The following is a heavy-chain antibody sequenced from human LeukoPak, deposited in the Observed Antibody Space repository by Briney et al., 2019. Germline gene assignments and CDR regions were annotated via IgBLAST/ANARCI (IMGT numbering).Heavy chain of an antibody. CDR3: ARGDMSLGGWFDP. V-gene: IGHV4-4*07. CDR1: GGSIGNFY. J-gene: IGHJ5*02. Sequence: KPSETLSLTCTVSGGSIGNFYWNWIRQPAGKGLEWIGRIFTTGSTNYNPSLKSRVTMSVATSKNQLSLRLSSVTAADTAVYYCARGDMSLGGWFDPWGQGTLVTVSS. CDR2: IFTTGST. D-gene: IGHD5/OR15-5a*01.